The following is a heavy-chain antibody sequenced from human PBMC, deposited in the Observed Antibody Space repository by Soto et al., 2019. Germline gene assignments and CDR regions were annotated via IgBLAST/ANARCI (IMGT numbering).Heavy chain of an antibody. CDR2: IIPISETT. J-gene: IGHJ6*04. CDR1: GGTFSSYA. V-gene: IGHV1-69*01. Sequence: QVQLVQSGAEVKKPGSSVKVSCKASGGTFSSYAISWVRQAPGQGLEWMGGIIPISETTNYAQKFQGRVTITADESKSTADMELGSLRSEDTAVYYCARSQGSSTSLEIYYYYYYGMDVWGKWTTVTVSS. CDR3: ARSQGSSTSLEIYYYYYYGMDV. D-gene: IGHD2-2*01.